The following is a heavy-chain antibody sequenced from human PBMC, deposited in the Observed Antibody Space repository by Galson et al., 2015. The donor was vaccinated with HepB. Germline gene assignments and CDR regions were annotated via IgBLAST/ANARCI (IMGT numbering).Heavy chain of an antibody. Sequence: SLRLSCAASGFTFSSYAMTWVRQAPGKGLEWVSAISGSGDSTYYADSVEGRFTISRDNSKNTLYLQMNSLRAEDTAVYYCAKKGYYDFWSGYFGYYYYGMDVWGQGTTVTVSS. D-gene: IGHD3-3*01. CDR1: GFTFSSYA. CDR2: ISGSGDST. J-gene: IGHJ6*02. CDR3: AKKGYYDFWSGYFGYYYYGMDV. V-gene: IGHV3-23*01.